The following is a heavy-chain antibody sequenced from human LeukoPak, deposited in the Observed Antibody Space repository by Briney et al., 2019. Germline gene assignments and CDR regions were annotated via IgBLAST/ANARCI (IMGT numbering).Heavy chain of an antibody. CDR3: ARVGITIFGVDWCYFDY. V-gene: IGHV4-38-2*02. D-gene: IGHD3-3*01. CDR2: IYHSGST. Sequence: KPSETLSLTCTVSGYSISSGYYWGWIRQPPGKGLEWIGSIYHSGSTYYNPSLKSRVTISVDTSKNQFSLKLSSVTAADTAVYYCARVGITIFGVDWCYFDYWGQGTLVTVSS. CDR1: GYSISSGYY. J-gene: IGHJ4*02.